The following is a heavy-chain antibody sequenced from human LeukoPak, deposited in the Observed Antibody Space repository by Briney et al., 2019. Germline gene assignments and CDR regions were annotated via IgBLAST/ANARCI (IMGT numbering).Heavy chain of an antibody. CDR3: ARVYGSGEFDY. J-gene: IGHJ4*02. CDR2: IYYSGGT. Sequence: SQTLSLTCTVSGGAISSGNYYCSWIRQPPGKGLEWIGYIYYSGGTNYNPSLKSRVTISVDTSKNQFSLKLSSVTAADTAVYYCARVYGSGEFDYWGQGTLVTVSS. V-gene: IGHV4-61*01. CDR1: GGAISSGNYY. D-gene: IGHD3-10*01.